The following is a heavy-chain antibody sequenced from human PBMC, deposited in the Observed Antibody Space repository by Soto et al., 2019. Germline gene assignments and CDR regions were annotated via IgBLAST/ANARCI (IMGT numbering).Heavy chain of an antibody. V-gene: IGHV1-8*01. CDR2: MNPKSGDT. J-gene: IGHJ3*01. CDR3: ATVLGAAFDL. CDR1: GYSFTSYE. D-gene: IGHD6-6*01. Sequence: MQLVQSGAEVKKPGASVKVSCKASGYSFTSYEINWVRQATGQGPEWMGWMNPKSGDTGYSHKFQGRVTMTRNTSMSTAYMQLSSLRSEDTAVYYCATVLGAAFDLWGQGTMVTVSS.